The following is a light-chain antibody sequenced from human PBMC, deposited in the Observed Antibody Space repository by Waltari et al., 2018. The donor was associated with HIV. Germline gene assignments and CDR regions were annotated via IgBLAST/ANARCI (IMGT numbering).Light chain of an antibody. CDR2: SNN. Sequence: QSVLTQTPSASGTPGQRVTISCSGSSSNIGGNTVNWYQQLPGTAPKLLIYSNNQRPSGVPDRFSGSKSGTSASLAISGLQSEDEADYYCTAWDDSLNGRVFGGGTKLTVL. J-gene: IGLJ2*01. V-gene: IGLV1-44*01. CDR3: TAWDDSLNGRV. CDR1: SSNIGGNT.